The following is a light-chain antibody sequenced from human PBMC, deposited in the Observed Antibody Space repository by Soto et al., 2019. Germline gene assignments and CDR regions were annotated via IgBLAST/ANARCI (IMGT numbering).Light chain of an antibody. CDR1: SGDVGGYYY. CDR2: EVS. J-gene: IGLJ2*01. CDR3: ATWDDSLNGVV. Sequence: QSVLTQPASVSGSPGQSITISCTGTSGDVGGYYYVSWYQQLPGKAPKLMISEVSNRPSGVSNRFSGSKSGNTASLTISGLQAEDEADYYCATWDDSLNGVVFGGGTKVTVL. V-gene: IGLV2-14*01.